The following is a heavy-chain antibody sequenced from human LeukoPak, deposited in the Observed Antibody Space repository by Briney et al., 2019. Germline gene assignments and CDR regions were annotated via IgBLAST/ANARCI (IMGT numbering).Heavy chain of an antibody. Sequence: SETLSLTCALSGGSINSYYWSWIRQPPGKGLEWIGYIYYRGTTNYNPSLKSRVTISVDTSKNQFSLSLNSVTAADTAVYFCARKGAAGTGFDYWGQGTQVTVSS. J-gene: IGHJ4*02. CDR3: ARKGAAGTGFDY. D-gene: IGHD1-1*01. V-gene: IGHV4-59*01. CDR2: IYYRGTT. CDR1: GGSINSYY.